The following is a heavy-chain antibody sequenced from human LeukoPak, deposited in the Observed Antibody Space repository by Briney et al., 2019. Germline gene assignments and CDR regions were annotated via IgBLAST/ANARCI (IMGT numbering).Heavy chain of an antibody. V-gene: IGHV4-39*01. J-gene: IGHJ4*02. CDR1: VDSISSSSFS. D-gene: IGHD2-2*01. CDR2: IYYSEST. Sequence: PSETLSLTCTVSVDSISSSSFSCGWVRPPPGKGLEWIGSIYYSESTYYNTSLKSRVTISVDTSKNEFSLKLSSVTAADTAVYYCARHRGYCSSTSCYHFDYWGQGTLVTVSS. CDR3: ARHRGYCSSTSCYHFDY.